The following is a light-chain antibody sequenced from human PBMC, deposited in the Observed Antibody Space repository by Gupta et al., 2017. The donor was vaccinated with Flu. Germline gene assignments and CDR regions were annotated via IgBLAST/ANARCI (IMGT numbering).Light chain of an antibody. CDR2: RNK. CDR3: ITWDDVLNAYV. J-gene: IGLJ1*01. V-gene: IGLV1-47*01. Sequence: GSKGKRGREFRRWEEEGRGTGAKLRKYRNKERASGGAERFAGAKAGTSAALAISGLRSEDEADYYCITWDDVLNAYVFGAGTKVTVL. CDR1: KGKRGREF.